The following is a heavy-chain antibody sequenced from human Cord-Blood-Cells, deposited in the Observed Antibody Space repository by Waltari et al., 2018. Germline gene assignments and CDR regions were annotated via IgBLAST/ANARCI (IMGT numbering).Heavy chain of an antibody. CDR2: IIPIFGTA. Sequence: QVQLVQSGAEVKKPGSSVKVSCKASGGTFSSYAISWVRQAPGQGLEWMGGIIPIFGTATYAQKFQGRVTITADESTSTAYMELSSLRSEDTAVYYCARSRDYYDSSGFDYWGQGTLVTVSS. CDR3: ARSRDYYDSSGFDY. CDR1: GGTFSSYA. D-gene: IGHD3-22*01. J-gene: IGHJ4*02. V-gene: IGHV1-69*01.